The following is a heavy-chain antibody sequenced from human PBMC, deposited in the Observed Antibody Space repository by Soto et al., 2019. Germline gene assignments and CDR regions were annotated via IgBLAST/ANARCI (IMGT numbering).Heavy chain of an antibody. Sequence: SETLSLTCTVSGASISGDYWSWIRQPPGKGLEWIGYTANTNYNPSLMGRATISVDMSKNQFYLRLTSVTAADTAVYYCARHGREDSRGFWSWFGPWGQGALVTVSS. CDR2: TANT. J-gene: IGHJ5*02. D-gene: IGHD3-22*01. CDR1: GASISGDY. V-gene: IGHV4-59*08. CDR3: ARHGREDSRGFWSWFGP.